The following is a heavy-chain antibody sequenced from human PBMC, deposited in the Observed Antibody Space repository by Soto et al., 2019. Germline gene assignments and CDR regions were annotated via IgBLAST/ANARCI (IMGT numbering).Heavy chain of an antibody. CDR3: ARDHIGLVITGYYGMDV. CDR1: GGSISSSNW. V-gene: IGHV4-4*02. CDR2: IYHSGST. Sequence: SETLSLTCAVSGGSISSSNWWSWVRQPPGKGLEWIGEIYHSGSTNYNPSLKSRVTISVDKSKNQFSLKLSSVTAADTAVYYCARDHIGLVITGYYGMDVWGQGTTVTVSS. J-gene: IGHJ6*02. D-gene: IGHD2-8*02.